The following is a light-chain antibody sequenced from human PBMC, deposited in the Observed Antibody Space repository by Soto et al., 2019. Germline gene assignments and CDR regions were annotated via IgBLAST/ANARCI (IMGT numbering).Light chain of an antibody. CDR3: QQYYSTPTWT. J-gene: IGKJ1*01. CDR2: WAS. CDR1: QSVLYSSNNKNY. Sequence: DIVMTQSPDSLAVSLGERATINCKSSQSVLYSSNNKNYLAWYQQKPGQPPKLLIYWASTREFGVPDRFSGSWSGTDFTLANSSLQAEDVAVYYCQQYYSTPTWTFGQGTKVEIK. V-gene: IGKV4-1*01.